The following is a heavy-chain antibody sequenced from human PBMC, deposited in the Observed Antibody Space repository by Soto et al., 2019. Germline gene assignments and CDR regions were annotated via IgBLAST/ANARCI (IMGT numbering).Heavy chain of an antibody. Sequence: SETLSLTCTVSGGSISSYYWSWIRQPPGKGLEWIAYIYYSGSTNYNPSLKSRVTISVDTSKNQFSLKLSSVTAADTAVYYCAGALLGYCSGGSCYPASYYYYGMDVWGQGTTVTVSS. D-gene: IGHD2-15*01. J-gene: IGHJ6*02. CDR3: AGALLGYCSGGSCYPASYYYYGMDV. CDR2: IYYSGST. V-gene: IGHV4-59*01. CDR1: GGSISSYY.